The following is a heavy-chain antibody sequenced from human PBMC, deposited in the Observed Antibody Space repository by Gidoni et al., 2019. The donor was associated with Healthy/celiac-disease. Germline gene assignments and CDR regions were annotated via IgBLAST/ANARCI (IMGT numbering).Heavy chain of an antibody. Sequence: QVQLVESGGGVVQPGRSLRLSCAASGFTFSSYAMHWVRQAPGKGLEWVAVISYDGSNKYYADSVKGRFTISRDNSKNTLYLQMNSLRAEDTAVYYCARGGGPPMVTLVPFDYWGQGTLVTVSS. CDR3: ARGGGPPMVTLVPFDY. CDR1: GFTFSSYA. CDR2: ISYDGSNK. D-gene: IGHD5-18*01. V-gene: IGHV3-30*01. J-gene: IGHJ4*02.